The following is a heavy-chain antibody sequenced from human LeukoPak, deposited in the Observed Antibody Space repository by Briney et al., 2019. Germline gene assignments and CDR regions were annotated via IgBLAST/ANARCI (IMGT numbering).Heavy chain of an antibody. CDR1: GYSFTSYW. CDR2: IYPGDSDT. D-gene: IGHD3-3*01. Sequence: GESLKISCRGSGYSFTSYWIGWVRQMPGKGLEWMGIIYPGDSDTRYSPSFQGQVTISADKSISTAYLQWSSLKASDTAMYYCATGSLSREWPLDYWGQGTLVTVSS. CDR3: ATGSLSREWPLDY. V-gene: IGHV5-51*01. J-gene: IGHJ4*02.